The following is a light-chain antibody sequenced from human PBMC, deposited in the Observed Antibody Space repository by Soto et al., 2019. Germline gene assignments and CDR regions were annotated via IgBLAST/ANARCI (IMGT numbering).Light chain of an antibody. CDR2: WAT. J-gene: IGKJ1*01. CDR1: QSVLYSSNNKNY. Sequence: DIVMTQSPDSLAVSLGERATIDCKSRQSVLYSSNNKNYLAWYQQKPGQPPKLLIYWATTRESGVPDRFSGSGSGTDFTLTISSLQAEDVAVYYCQQYYSTPRTLGQGAKVDIK. CDR3: QQYYSTPRT. V-gene: IGKV4-1*01.